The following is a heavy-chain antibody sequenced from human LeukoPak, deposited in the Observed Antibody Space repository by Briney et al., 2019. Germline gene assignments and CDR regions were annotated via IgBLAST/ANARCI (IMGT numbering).Heavy chain of an antibody. CDR2: ISSSSSYI. J-gene: IGHJ6*03. CDR1: GFTFSSYS. CDR3: ARDPESGYDIYMDV. D-gene: IGHD5-12*01. Sequence: GGSLRLSCAASGFTFSSYSMNWVRQAPGKGLEWVSSISSSSSYIYYADSVKGRFTISRDNAKNSLYLQMHSLRAEDTAVYYCARDPESGYDIYMDVWGKGTTVTVSS. V-gene: IGHV3-21*01.